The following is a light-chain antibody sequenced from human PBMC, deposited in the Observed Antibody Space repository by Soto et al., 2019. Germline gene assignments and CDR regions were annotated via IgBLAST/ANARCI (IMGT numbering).Light chain of an antibody. CDR3: QQRSSWPIT. J-gene: IGKJ5*01. V-gene: IGKV3-11*01. CDR1: QSVTSY. CDR2: DAS. Sequence: EIVLTQSPATLSLSPGARAPLSCRARQSVTSYLAWYQQRPGQAPRLLIYDASRRATGIPARFSGSGSGADFTLTISTLEPEDFAVYYCQQRSSWPITFGQGTRLEIK.